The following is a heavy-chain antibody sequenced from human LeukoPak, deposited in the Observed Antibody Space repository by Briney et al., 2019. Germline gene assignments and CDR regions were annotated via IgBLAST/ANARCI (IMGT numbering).Heavy chain of an antibody. Sequence: GGSLRLSCAASGFTFSSYSMNWVRQAPGKGLEWVSSISSSSSYIYYADSVKGRFTISRDNAKNSPYLQMNSLRAEDTAVYYCARVPYSGVRRDFDYWGQGTLVTVSS. CDR1: GFTFSSYS. V-gene: IGHV3-21*01. CDR3: ARVPYSGVRRDFDY. CDR2: ISSSSSYI. J-gene: IGHJ4*02. D-gene: IGHD1-26*01.